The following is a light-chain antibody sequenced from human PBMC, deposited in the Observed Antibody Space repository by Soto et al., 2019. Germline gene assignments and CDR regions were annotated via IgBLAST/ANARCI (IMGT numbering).Light chain of an antibody. V-gene: IGKV3-15*01. J-gene: IGKJ2*01. CDR1: QSVSSK. Sequence: EIVMTQSPATLSVSPGERATLSCRASQSVSSKLAWYQQKPGQAPRLLIYAAYTRATGIPARFSGSGSGTEFTLTITSLQSEDFAVYYCQQYSNWPPYTFGQGTKLEIK. CDR2: AAY. CDR3: QQYSNWPPYT.